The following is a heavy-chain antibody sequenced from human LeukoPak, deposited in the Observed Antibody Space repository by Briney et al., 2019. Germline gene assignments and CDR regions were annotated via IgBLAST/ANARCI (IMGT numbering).Heavy chain of an antibody. V-gene: IGHV3-13*01. CDR3: VRGGEPGFDY. D-gene: IGHD3-16*01. CDR2: IATNGVT. Sequence: GGSLRLSCATSGFTFSNLDMHWVRQAAGKDLEWVSGIATNGVTFYAPSVRGRFTMSRDNAQDSSFLQMNSLRAGDTALYYCVRGGEPGFDYWGQGILVTVSS. CDR1: GFTFSNLD. J-gene: IGHJ4*02.